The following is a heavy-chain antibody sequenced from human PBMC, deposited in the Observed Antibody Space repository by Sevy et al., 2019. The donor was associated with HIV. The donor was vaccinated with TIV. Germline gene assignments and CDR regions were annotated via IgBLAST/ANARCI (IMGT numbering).Heavy chain of an antibody. CDR1: GFSFTWYW. Sequence: GGSLRLSCAASGFSFTWYWMSWVRQTPEKGLEWVANIKQDGSDKNYVDSVKGRFTISRDNAKNSLYLQMNSLRAEDTAVYYCSSKGGSWPKDAFDTWGQGTMVTVSS. V-gene: IGHV3-7*01. D-gene: IGHD3-10*01. CDR2: IKQDGSDK. J-gene: IGHJ3*02. CDR3: SSKGGSWPKDAFDT.